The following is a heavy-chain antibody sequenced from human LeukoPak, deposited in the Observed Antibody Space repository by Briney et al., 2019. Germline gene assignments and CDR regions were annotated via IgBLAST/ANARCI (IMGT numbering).Heavy chain of an antibody. Sequence: GASVKVSCKASGYTFTSYGISWVRQAPGQGLEWMGWISAYNGNTNYAQKLQGRVTMTTDTSPSTAYMELRSLRSDDTAVYYCARSPTMVLGVIITHYPDWFDPWGQGTLVTVSS. V-gene: IGHV1-18*01. CDR1: GYTFTSYG. CDR3: ARSPTMVLGVIITHYPDWFDP. CDR2: ISAYNGNT. D-gene: IGHD3-10*01. J-gene: IGHJ5*02.